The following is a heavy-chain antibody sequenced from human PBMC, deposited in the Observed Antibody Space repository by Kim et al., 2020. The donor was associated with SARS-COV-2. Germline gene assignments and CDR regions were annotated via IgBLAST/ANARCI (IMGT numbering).Heavy chain of an antibody. J-gene: IGHJ4*02. Sequence: DTVNGRFTISRDNAKNTLYLQMNNLRAEDTAVYYCARRQFTSGWYYFDYWGQGTLVTVSS. CDR3: ARRQFTSGWYYFDY. V-gene: IGHV3-74*01. D-gene: IGHD6-19*01.